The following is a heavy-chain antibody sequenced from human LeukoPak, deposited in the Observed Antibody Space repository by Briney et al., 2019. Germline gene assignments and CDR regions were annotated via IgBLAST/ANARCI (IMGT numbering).Heavy chain of an antibody. J-gene: IGHJ4*02. D-gene: IGHD3-22*01. CDR3: ARRNWNSGYYLDL. Sequence: GESLKISCEASGYNFIHYWIGWVRQVPGKGLEWMGIIYPADSDTKYSPSFHGQVTISADKSISTAYLQLVNLKPSDTAIYYCARRNWNSGYYLDLWGQGTPVTVS. CDR2: IYPADSDT. V-gene: IGHV5-51*01. CDR1: GYNFIHYW.